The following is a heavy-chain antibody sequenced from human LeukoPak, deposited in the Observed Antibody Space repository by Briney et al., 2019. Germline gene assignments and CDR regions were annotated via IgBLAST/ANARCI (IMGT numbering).Heavy chain of an antibody. Sequence: AASVTVSCKASGYTFTSFGISWVRQAPGQGLEWMGWISAYNANTNYAQKLQGRVTITTHTSTSTAYMELRSLRSDDTAVYYCARPMSRHDYYDSSGYYGVDYWGQGTLVTVSS. CDR3: ARPMSRHDYYDSSGYYGVDY. CDR1: GYTFTSFG. V-gene: IGHV1-18*01. D-gene: IGHD3-22*01. J-gene: IGHJ4*02. CDR2: ISAYNANT.